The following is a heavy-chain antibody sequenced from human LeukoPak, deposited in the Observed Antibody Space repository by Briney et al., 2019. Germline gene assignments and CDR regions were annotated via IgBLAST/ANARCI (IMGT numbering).Heavy chain of an antibody. D-gene: IGHD1-26*01. Sequence: GGSLRLPCAASGFTFSRYTMNWVRQAPGKGLEWVSSISSNSGFKKYADSLKGRFTISRDNAKNSLYLQINSLRVEDTAVYFCAGSGRYYNWFDPWGQGTLVVVSS. CDR3: AGSGRYYNWFDP. CDR1: GFTFSRYT. J-gene: IGHJ5*02. CDR2: ISSNSGFK. V-gene: IGHV3-21*01.